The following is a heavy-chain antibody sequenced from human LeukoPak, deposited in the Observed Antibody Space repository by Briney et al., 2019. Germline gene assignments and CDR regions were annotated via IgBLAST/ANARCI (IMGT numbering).Heavy chain of an antibody. V-gene: IGHV1-8*03. CDR2: MNPNSGNT. CDR1: GYTFTSYD. J-gene: IGHJ4*02. CDR3: ARGRGSTLPAAIWRGYYFDY. Sequence: ASVKVSCKASGYTFTSYDINWVRQATGQGLEWMGWMNPNSGNTGYAQKFQGRVTITRYTSISTAYMELSSLRSEDTAVYYCARGRGSTLPAAIWRGYYFDYWGQGTLVTVSS. D-gene: IGHD2-2*01.